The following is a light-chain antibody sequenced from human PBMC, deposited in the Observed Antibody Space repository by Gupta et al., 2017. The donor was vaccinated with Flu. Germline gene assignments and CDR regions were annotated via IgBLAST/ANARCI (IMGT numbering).Light chain of an antibody. CDR1: SSDIGHYNS. CDR2: EVT. Sequence: QSALTQPASVSGSPGQSITISCTGTSSDIGHYNSVSWYQQHPAKAPKVIIYEVTNRPSGGSNRFSGSKSGNTASLTISGVQAEDEADYYCSSYTTTNTRVVFGGGTRVNGL. V-gene: IGLV2-14*01. J-gene: IGLJ2*01. CDR3: SSYTTTNTRVV.